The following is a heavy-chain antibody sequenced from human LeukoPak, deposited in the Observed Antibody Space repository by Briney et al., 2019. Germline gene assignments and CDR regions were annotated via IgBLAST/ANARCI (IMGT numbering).Heavy chain of an antibody. Sequence: SETLSPTCTVSGGSISSYYWSWIRQPPGKGLEWIGYIYYSGSTNYNPSLKSRVTISVDTSKNQFSLMLSSVTAADTAVYFCARRNSETHTFDYWGQGTLVTVSS. J-gene: IGHJ4*02. CDR3: ARRNSETHTFDY. D-gene: IGHD1-14*01. CDR2: IYYSGST. CDR1: GGSISSYY. V-gene: IGHV4-59*01.